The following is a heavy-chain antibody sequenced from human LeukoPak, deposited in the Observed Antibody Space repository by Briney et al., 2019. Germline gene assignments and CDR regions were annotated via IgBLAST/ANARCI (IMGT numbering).Heavy chain of an antibody. Sequence: GGSLRLSCAASGFTFSSYAMSWVRQAPGKGLEWVSYISSSSSTIYYADSVKGRFTISRDNAKNSLYLQMNSLRAEDTAVYYCARGDPNYYDSSGYLDYWGQGTLVTVSS. D-gene: IGHD3-22*01. V-gene: IGHV3-48*04. CDR1: GFTFSSYA. J-gene: IGHJ4*02. CDR3: ARGDPNYYDSSGYLDY. CDR2: ISSSSSTI.